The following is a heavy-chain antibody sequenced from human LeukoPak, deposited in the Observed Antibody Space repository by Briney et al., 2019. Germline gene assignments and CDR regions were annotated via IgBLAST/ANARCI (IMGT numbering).Heavy chain of an antibody. J-gene: IGHJ4*02. Sequence: PSETLSLTCTVSGASISSSSYYWGWIRQPPGKGLEWIGSIYYSGSTYYNPSLKSRVTISVDTSKNQFSLKLSSVTAADTAVYYCAREGTTVTVFDYWGQGTLVTVSS. V-gene: IGHV4-39*07. D-gene: IGHD4-17*01. CDR1: GASISSSSYY. CDR2: IYYSGST. CDR3: AREGTTVTVFDY.